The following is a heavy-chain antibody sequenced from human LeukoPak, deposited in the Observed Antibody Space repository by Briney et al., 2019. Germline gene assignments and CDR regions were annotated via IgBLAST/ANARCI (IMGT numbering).Heavy chain of an antibody. CDR1: GFTFSSYA. CDR2: VSYDGRNN. V-gene: IGHV3-30*04. CDR3: ARARSALNGGNSSAAY. J-gene: IGHJ4*02. D-gene: IGHD4-23*01. Sequence: PGGSLRLSCAASGFTFSSYAMHWVRQAPGKGLEWVAVVSYDGRNNYYADSVKGRFTISRDSSKNTLYLQMNSLRSEDTAVYYCARARSALNGGNSSAAYWGQGTLVTVSS.